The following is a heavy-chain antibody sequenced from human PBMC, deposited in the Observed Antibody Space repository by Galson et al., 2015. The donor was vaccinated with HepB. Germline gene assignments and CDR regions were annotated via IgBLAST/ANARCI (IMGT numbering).Heavy chain of an antibody. CDR3: AREDNWNYWVY. Sequence: SLRLSCAASGFTIGNYGLHWVRQAPGKGLEWLTIISYDGSDKKYADSVKGRFTVSRDNSKNIMYLQLNSLRLEDTAVYYYAREDNWNYWVYWGQGTLVTVSS. D-gene: IGHD1-7*01. V-gene: IGHV3-30*03. J-gene: IGHJ4*02. CDR1: GFTIGNYG. CDR2: ISYDGSDK.